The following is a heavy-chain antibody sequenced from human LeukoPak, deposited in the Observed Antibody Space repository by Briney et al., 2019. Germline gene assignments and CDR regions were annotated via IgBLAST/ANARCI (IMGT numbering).Heavy chain of an antibody. D-gene: IGHD3-3*01. CDR2: ISGSGGST. Sequence: GGSLRLSCEASGFTLSSYAMSWVRQAPGRGREWVSAISGSGGSTYYADSVKGRFTISRDNSKNTLYLQMNSLRAEDTAVYYCAKDRLRFALATSDYWGQGTLVTVSS. V-gene: IGHV3-23*01. CDR3: AKDRLRFALATSDY. J-gene: IGHJ4*02. CDR1: GFTLSSYA.